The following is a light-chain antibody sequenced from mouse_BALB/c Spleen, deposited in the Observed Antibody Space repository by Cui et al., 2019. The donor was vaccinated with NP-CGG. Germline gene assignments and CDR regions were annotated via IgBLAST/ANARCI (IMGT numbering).Light chain of an antibody. CDR1: IGVVTTSNY. V-gene: IGLV1*01. CDR3: ALWYSNHWV. CDR2: GTN. Sequence: QAVMTQESALTTSPGETVTLTCRSSIGVVTTSNYANWVQEKPDHLFTGLIGGTNNRAPGVPARFSGSLIGDKAALIITGAQTEDEAIYFCALWYSNHWVFGGGTKLTVL. J-gene: IGLJ1*01.